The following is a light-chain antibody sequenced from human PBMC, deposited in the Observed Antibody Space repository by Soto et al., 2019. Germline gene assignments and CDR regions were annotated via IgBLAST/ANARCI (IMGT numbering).Light chain of an antibody. CDR1: SRDVGGYNY. Sequence: HSALTQPASVSGSPGQSITISCTGTSRDVGGYNYVSWHQQHPGKAPKVIITEVSNRPSGVSNRFSGSKSGNTASLTISGLQAEDEADYYCSSYISSSPFVVFGGGTKLTVL. J-gene: IGLJ2*01. CDR2: EVS. CDR3: SSYISSSPFVV. V-gene: IGLV2-14*01.